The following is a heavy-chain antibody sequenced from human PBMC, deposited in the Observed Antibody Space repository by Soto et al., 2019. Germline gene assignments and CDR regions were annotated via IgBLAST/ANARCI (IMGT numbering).Heavy chain of an antibody. D-gene: IGHD1-1*01. CDR2: ISYDGSNK. Sequence: PGGSLRLSCAASGFTFSSYGMHWVRQAPGKGLEWVAVISYDGSNKYYADSVKGRFTISRDNSKNTLYLQMNSLRAEDTAVYYCAKEDQLSYYYAMDVWGQGTTVTVSS. V-gene: IGHV3-30*18. CDR1: GFTFSSYG. J-gene: IGHJ6*02. CDR3: AKEDQLSYYYAMDV.